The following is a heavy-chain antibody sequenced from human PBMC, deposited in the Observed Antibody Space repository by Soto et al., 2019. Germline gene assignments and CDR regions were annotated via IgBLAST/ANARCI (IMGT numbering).Heavy chain of an antibody. D-gene: IGHD6-19*01. CDR3: ASIDSSGWDDY. J-gene: IGHJ4*02. CDR1: GGSFSGYS. Sequence: SETLSLTCAVYGGSFSGYSWSWIRQPPGKGLEWIGEINHSGSTNYNPSLKSRVTISVDTSKNQFSLKLSSVTAADTAVYYCASIDSSGWDDYWGQGTLVTVS. V-gene: IGHV4-34*01. CDR2: INHSGST.